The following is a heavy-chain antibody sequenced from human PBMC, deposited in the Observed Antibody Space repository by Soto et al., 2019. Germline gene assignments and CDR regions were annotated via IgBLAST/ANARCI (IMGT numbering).Heavy chain of an antibody. J-gene: IGHJ3*02. D-gene: IGHD1-26*01. CDR2: ITPYNGDT. CDR1: GHTFTTYA. Sequence: QVQLVQSGAELKKPGASVKVSCKASGHTFTTYAISWMRQAPGQGLEWMGWITPYNGDTNYAQKFQGRVTMTTDTSTSTVYMELRSLRSDDTAVYYCVRGEGAFDIWGQGTMVTVSS. V-gene: IGHV1-18*01. CDR3: VRGEGAFDI.